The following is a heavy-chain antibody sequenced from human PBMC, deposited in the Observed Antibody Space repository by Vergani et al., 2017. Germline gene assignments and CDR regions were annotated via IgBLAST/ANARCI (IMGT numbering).Heavy chain of an antibody. CDR2: ISGSGGST. Sequence: EVQLLESGGGLVQPGGSLRLSCAASGFTFSSYAMSWVRQAPGKGLEWVSAISGSGGSTYYADSVKGRFTISRDNSKNTLYLQMNSLRAEDTAVYYCAVGRNGYSSSWDVYYYYGMDVWGQGTTVTVSS. D-gene: IGHD6-13*01. J-gene: IGHJ6*02. CDR1: GFTFSSYA. CDR3: AVGRNGYSSSWDVYYYYGMDV. V-gene: IGHV3-23*01.